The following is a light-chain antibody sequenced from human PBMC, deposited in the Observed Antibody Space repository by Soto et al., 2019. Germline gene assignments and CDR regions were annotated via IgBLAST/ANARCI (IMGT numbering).Light chain of an antibody. CDR1: SSDIGSYNL. J-gene: IGLJ2*01. Sequence: QSALTQPASVSGSPGQSITISCTGTSSDIGSYNLVSWYQQFPGKAPKLMISGVSERPSGVSNRFSGSKSGNTASLTISGLQAEDEADYYCCSYAGPTTFVVFGGGTKVTVL. CDR2: GVS. V-gene: IGLV2-23*02. CDR3: CSYAGPTTFVV.